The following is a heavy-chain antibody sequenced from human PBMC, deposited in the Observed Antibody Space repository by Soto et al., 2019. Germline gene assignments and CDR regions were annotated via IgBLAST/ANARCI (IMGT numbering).Heavy chain of an antibody. CDR1: GFTFSSYV. CDR3: VRDGVMEAATSWFDP. J-gene: IGHJ5*02. D-gene: IGHD2-15*01. V-gene: IGHV3-30*03. Sequence: GGSLRLSCAASGFTFSSYVMHWVRQSPGKGLEWVAVISYDGSNKYYADSVKGRFTISRDNSKNTLYLQMNSLRVDDTGLYYCVRDGVMEAATSWFDPWGQGTLVTVSS. CDR2: ISYDGSNK.